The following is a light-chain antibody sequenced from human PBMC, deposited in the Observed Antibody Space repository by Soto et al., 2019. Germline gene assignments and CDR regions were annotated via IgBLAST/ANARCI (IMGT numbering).Light chain of an antibody. CDR1: SSNIGNNY. J-gene: IGLJ3*02. CDR3: GTWDSSLTAWV. Sequence: QSVLTQPPSVSAAPGQKVTISCSGSSSNIGNNYVSWYQQLPRTAPKLLIYDNSKRPSGIPDRFSGSKSGTSATLGITGLQTGDEADYYCGTWDSSLTAWVFGGGTKLTVL. V-gene: IGLV1-51*01. CDR2: DNS.